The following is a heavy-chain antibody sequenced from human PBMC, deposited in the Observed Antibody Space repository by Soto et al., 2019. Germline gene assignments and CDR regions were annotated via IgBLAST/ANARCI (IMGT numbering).Heavy chain of an antibody. CDR3: ARLTILEWSI. J-gene: IGHJ4*02. CDR2: IDPSGSYT. CDR1: GYSFTNYW. D-gene: IGHD3-3*01. V-gene: IGHV5-10-1*01. Sequence: PGESLKISCKGSGYSFTNYWITWVRQMPGKGLEWMGRIDPSGSYTNYSPSFQGHVTISADKSINTAYLQWSSLKASDTDMYYCARLTILEWSIWGQGPLVTVYS.